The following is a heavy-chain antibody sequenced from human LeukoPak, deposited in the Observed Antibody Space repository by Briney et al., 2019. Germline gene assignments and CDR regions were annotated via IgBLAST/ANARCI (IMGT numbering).Heavy chain of an antibody. CDR1: GYTFSSYA. D-gene: IGHD4-11*01. V-gene: IGHV3-64*01. CDR3: ARSYSNYGMDV. CDR2: ISSNGGST. Sequence: GGSLRLSCAASGYTFSSYAMHWVRQAPGKGLEYVSAISSNGGSTYYANSVKGRFTISRDNSKNTLYLQMGSLRAEDMAVYYCARSYSNYGMDVWGQGTTVTVSS. J-gene: IGHJ6*02.